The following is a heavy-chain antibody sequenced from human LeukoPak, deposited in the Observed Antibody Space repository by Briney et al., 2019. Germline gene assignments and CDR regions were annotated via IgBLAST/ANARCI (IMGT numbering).Heavy chain of an antibody. J-gene: IGHJ4*02. D-gene: IGHD3-22*01. CDR2: ISWNSGSI. Sequence: GRSLRLSCAASGFTFDDYAMHWVRQAPGKGLEWVSGISWNSGSIGYADSVKGRFTISRDNAKNPLYLQMNSLRAEDTALYYCAKDSSGYYLNWGQGTLVTVSS. CDR1: GFTFDDYA. CDR3: AKDSSGYYLN. V-gene: IGHV3-9*01.